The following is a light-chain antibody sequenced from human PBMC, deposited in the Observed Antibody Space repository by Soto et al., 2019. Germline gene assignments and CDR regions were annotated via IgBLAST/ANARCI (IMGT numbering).Light chain of an antibody. CDR2: EVS. Sequence: QSVLTQPPSVSAAPGQKVTISCSGSSSNIGNNYVSWYQHLPGTAPKLLIFEVSNRSSGVSTRFSGSKSGNMAFLTISGLQSEDEGLYHCSSYSSTTTLFGGGTKVTVL. CDR3: SSYSSTTTL. V-gene: IGLV1-51*01. J-gene: IGLJ2*01. CDR1: SSNIGNNY.